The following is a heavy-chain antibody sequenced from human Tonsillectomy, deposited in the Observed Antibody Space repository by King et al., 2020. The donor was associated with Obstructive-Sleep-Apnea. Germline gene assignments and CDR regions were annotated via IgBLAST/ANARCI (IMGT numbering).Heavy chain of an antibody. CDR2: IYYSGST. V-gene: IGHV4-59*08. D-gene: IGHD1-26*01. CDR1: GGSISSYY. J-gene: IGHJ4*02. Sequence: VQLQESGPGLVKPSETLSLTCNVSGGSISSYYWSWIRQPPGKGLEWIGYIYYSGSTNYNPSLKSRVTISVDTSKNQLSLRLGSVTAADTAVYYCARRSPYSDFGNFDYWGQGTLVTVSS. CDR3: ARRSPYSDFGNFDY.